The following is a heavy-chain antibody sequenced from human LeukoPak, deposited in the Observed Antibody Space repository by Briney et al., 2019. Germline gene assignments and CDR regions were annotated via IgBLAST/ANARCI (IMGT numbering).Heavy chain of an antibody. Sequence: SVKVSCKASGGTFSNYAISWVRQAPGQGREWLGGIIPMFGTAKYAQKFQGRVTITTDESTTTAYMELISLRFEDTAVYYCVRRQALRGRHRAFDPWGQGTLVTVTS. CDR1: GGTFSNYA. CDR2: IIPMFGTA. D-gene: IGHD6-25*01. J-gene: IGHJ5*02. V-gene: IGHV1-69*05. CDR3: VRRQALRGRHRAFDP.